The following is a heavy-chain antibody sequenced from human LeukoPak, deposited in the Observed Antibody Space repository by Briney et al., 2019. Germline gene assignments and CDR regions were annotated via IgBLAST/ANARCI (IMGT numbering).Heavy chain of an antibody. J-gene: IGHJ4*02. D-gene: IGHD3-9*01. V-gene: IGHV3-7*01. CDR1: GFTFSSYW. CDR3: ARDLLWESDILTEFTHYFDS. Sequence: GGSLRLSCVGSGFTFSSYWMTWVRQAPGKGLEWVANINQDGSEKNYVDSVKGRFTISRDSAKNSLFLQINSLRAEDTAVYYCARDLLWESDILTEFTHYFDSWGQGTLSPSPQ. CDR2: INQDGSEK.